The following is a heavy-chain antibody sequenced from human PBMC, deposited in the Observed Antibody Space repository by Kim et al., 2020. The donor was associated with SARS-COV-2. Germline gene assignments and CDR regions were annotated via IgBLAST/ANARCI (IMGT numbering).Heavy chain of an antibody. CDR1: GYTFTSYA. V-gene: IGHV1-3*01. J-gene: IGHJ4*02. CDR3: ARFDSGYDQGLDY. Sequence: ASVKVSCKASGYTFTSYAMHWVRQAPGQRLEWMGWINAGNGNTKYSQKFQGRVTITRDTSASTAYMELSSLRSEDTAVYYCARFDSGYDQGLDYWGQGTLVTVSS. D-gene: IGHD5-12*01. CDR2: INAGNGNT.